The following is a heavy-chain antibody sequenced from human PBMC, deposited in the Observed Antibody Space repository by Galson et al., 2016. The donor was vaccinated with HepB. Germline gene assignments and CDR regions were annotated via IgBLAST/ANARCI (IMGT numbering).Heavy chain of an antibody. V-gene: IGHV3-30*03. J-gene: IGHJ4*02. CDR1: GFTFSSYG. CDR2: ISNDERNI. CDR3: AREFALEMGGDY. Sequence: SLRLSCAASGFTFSSYGMHWVRQVPGKWPEWVALISNDERNIYYAGSVKGRFIISRDNFRNTVYLQMNSLRAEDTAVYYCAREFALEMGGDYWGQGTLVTVSS. D-gene: IGHD5-24*01.